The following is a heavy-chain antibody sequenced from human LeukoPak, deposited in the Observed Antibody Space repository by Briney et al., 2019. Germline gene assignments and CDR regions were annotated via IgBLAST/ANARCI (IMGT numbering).Heavy chain of an antibody. D-gene: IGHD2-21*01. Sequence: SETLSLTCTVSGGSISSFYWSWLRQPPGKGLEWIGYIYYTGSTNYNPSLKSRVTMSVDMSKNQFSLKLSSVTAADTALYYCARLTVVVNHYYHMDVWGKGTTVTVSS. J-gene: IGHJ6*03. CDR1: GGSISSFY. CDR3: ARLTVVVNHYYHMDV. CDR2: IYYTGST. V-gene: IGHV4-59*08.